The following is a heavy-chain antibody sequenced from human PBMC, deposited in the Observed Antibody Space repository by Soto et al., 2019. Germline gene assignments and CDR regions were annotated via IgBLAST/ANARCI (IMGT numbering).Heavy chain of an antibody. CDR2: IHYSGST. CDR1: GGSISSNSYY. J-gene: IGHJ4*02. Sequence: SETLSLTSTVSGGSISSNSYYWGWIRQPSGKGLEWIGCIHYSGSTYYNPSLRSRVTSSVDTSKNQFSLKVSSVTAADTAVYYCARRLFSSTWPSYFDYWGQGTLVTVSS. CDR3: ARRLFSSTWPSYFDY. D-gene: IGHD6-13*01. V-gene: IGHV4-39*01.